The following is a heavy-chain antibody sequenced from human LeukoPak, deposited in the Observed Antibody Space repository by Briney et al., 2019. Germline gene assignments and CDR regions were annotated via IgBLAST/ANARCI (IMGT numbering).Heavy chain of an antibody. CDR1: GGTFSSYA. CDR3: ARGEADYDFWSGYTGFDY. CDR2: INPSGGST. J-gene: IGHJ4*02. D-gene: IGHD3-3*01. Sequence: ASVKVSCKASGGTFSSYAISWVRQAPGQGLEWMGIINPSGGSTSYAQKFQGRVTMTRDTSTSTVYMELSSLRSEDMAVYYCARGEADYDFWSGYTGFDYWGQGTLVTVSS. V-gene: IGHV1-46*01.